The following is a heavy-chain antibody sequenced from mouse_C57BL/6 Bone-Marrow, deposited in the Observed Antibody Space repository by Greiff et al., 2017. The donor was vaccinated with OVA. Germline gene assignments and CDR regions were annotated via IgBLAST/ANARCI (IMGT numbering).Heavy chain of an antibody. CDR1: GYTFTDYY. Sequence: EVQLQQSGPELVKPGASVKISCKASGYTFTDYYMNWVKQSHGKSLEWIGDINPNNGGTSYNQKFKGKATLTVDKSSSTAYMELRSLTSEDSAVYYCARGGRSLYWYFDVWGTGTTVTVSS. J-gene: IGHJ1*03. CDR2: INPNNGGT. V-gene: IGHV1-26*01. CDR3: ARGGRSLYWYFDV. D-gene: IGHD6-2*01.